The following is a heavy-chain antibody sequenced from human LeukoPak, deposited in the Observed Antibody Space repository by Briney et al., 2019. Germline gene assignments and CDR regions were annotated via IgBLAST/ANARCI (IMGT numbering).Heavy chain of an antibody. V-gene: IGHV4-34*01. CDR1: GGSFSGYY. D-gene: IGHD2-15*01. Sequence: SETLSLTCAVYGGSFSGYYWSWIRQPPGKGLEWIGEINHSGSTNYNPSLKSRVTISVVTSKNQFSLKLSSVTAADTDVYYCAGNNTPRYCSGGSCYPFDCWGQGTLVTVSS. CDR3: AGNNTPRYCSGGSCYPFDC. CDR2: INHSGST. J-gene: IGHJ4*02.